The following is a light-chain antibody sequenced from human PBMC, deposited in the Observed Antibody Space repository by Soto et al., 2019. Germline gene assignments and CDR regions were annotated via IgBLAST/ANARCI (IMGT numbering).Light chain of an antibody. J-gene: IGLJ1*01. Sequence: QSALTQPASVSGSTGQSITISCPGTTRDVGSYALVSSYQHHPGKAPKLLIYEVSKRPSGVSDRFSGSKSGNTASLTISGLQTEDEADYYCCSFAGSSNLYVFGTETKLTVL. CDR1: TRDVGSYAL. V-gene: IGLV2-23*02. CDR3: CSFAGSSNLYV. CDR2: EVS.